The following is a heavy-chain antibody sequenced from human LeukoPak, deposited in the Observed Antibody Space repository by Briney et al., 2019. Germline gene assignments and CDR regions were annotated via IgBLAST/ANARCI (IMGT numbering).Heavy chain of an antibody. Sequence: SETLSLTCNVSGVSISTHYWSWIRQSPGKGLEWIGYIYHNGITNYNPSLKSRVTISVDTSKNQFSLKLSSVTAADTAVYYCARLAVAEDYWGQGTLVTVSS. CDR1: GVSISTHY. V-gene: IGHV4-59*11. CDR3: ARLAVAEDY. J-gene: IGHJ4*02. CDR2: IYHNGIT. D-gene: IGHD6-19*01.